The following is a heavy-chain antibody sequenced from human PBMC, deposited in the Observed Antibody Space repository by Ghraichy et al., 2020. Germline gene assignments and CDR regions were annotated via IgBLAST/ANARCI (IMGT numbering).Heavy chain of an antibody. CDR3: ASSHGTYLDD. J-gene: IGHJ4*02. CDR1: EFTVCTSF. D-gene: IGHD1-14*01. Sequence: GSLRLSCGPSEFTVCTSFMAWVRQAPGRGLEWVALLHDGHTTYHADSVKGRFTISGDISRNTLYLQMDSLRAEDTAVYYCASSHGTYLDDWGQGTLVTVSS. CDR2: LHDGHTT. V-gene: IGHV3-53*01.